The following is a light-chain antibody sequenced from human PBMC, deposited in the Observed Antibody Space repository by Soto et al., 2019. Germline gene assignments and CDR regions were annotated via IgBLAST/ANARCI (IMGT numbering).Light chain of an antibody. J-gene: IGKJ5*01. CDR1: QTVNSDY. V-gene: IGKV3-11*01. Sequence: EIVLTQSPGTLSLSPGETATLSCRASQTVNSDYLAWFQQRPGQAPRLLIYDASNRATGIPARFSGSGSGTDFTLTISSLEPEDFAVYYCQQRSNWPTFGQGTRREIK. CDR2: DAS. CDR3: QQRSNWPT.